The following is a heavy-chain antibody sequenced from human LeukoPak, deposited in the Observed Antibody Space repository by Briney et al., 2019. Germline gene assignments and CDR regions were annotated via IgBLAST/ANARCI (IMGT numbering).Heavy chain of an antibody. D-gene: IGHD3-10*01. CDR2: IWSDGSNK. CDR3: ARDRGGSKYFDS. Sequence: GRSLRLSCAASGFTFSTYGMHWVRQAPGKGLEWVAVIWSDGSNKFYADSVKGRFTISRDNSKNTLFLQMNSLGAEDTALYSCARDRGGSKYFDSWGQGTLVTVSS. V-gene: IGHV3-33*01. J-gene: IGHJ4*02. CDR1: GFTFSTYG.